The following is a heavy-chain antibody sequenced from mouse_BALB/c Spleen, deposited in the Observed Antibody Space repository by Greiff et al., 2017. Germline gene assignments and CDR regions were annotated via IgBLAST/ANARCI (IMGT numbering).Heavy chain of an antibody. CDR3: ARSGANWDWYFDV. CDR1: GFTFSSFG. Sequence: EVQVVESGGGLVQPGGSRKLSCAASGFTFSSFGMHWVRQAPEKGLEWVAYISSGSSTIYYADTVKGRFTISRDNPKNTLFLQMTSLRSEDTAMYYCARSGANWDWYFDVWGAGTTVTVSS. V-gene: IGHV5-17*02. J-gene: IGHJ1*01. D-gene: IGHD4-1*01. CDR2: ISSGSSTI.